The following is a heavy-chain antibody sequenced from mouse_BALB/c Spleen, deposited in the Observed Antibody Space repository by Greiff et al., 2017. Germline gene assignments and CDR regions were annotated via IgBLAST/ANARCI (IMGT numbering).Heavy chain of an antibody. CDR3: ASGDPAY. V-gene: IGHV5-9-3*01. CDR1: GFTFSSYA. CDR2: ISSGGSYT. J-gene: IGHJ3*01. Sequence: EVKVVESGGGLVKPGGSLKLSCAASGFTFSSYAMSWVRQTPEKRLEWVATISSGGSYTYYPDSVKGRFTISRDNAKNTLYLQMSSLRSEDTAMYYCASGDPAYWGQGTLVTVSA.